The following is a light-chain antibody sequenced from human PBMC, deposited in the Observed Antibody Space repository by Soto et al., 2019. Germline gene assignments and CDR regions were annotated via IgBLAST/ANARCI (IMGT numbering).Light chain of an antibody. CDR3: QQNKSYKT. J-gene: IGKJ1*01. CDR1: QTISSG. CDR2: DAS. Sequence: DIPMTPSPSTLSASVGDRVTITCRASQTISSGLAWYQQKPGKAPKVLIYDASTLESGVPSRFSGSGSGTEFTLTISSLQPDDFATYNCQQNKSYKTFGQGTKVDIK. V-gene: IGKV1-5*01.